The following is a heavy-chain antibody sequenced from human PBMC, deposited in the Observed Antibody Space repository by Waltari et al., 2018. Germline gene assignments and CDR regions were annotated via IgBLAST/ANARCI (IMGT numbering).Heavy chain of an antibody. CDR1: GFTVSSNY. D-gene: IGHD4-4*01. CDR3: ARGRNTNYVVYGMDV. J-gene: IGHJ6*02. CDR2: IYAGGST. Sequence: EVQLVESGGGLVQPGGSLRLSCAASGFTVSSNYMSWVRQAPGKGLEWVSFIYAGGSTSDADAVKGRFTIARDKSKSTLYLQMNSLRAEDTAVYYCARGRNTNYVVYGMDVWGQGTTVTVSS. V-gene: IGHV3-66*02.